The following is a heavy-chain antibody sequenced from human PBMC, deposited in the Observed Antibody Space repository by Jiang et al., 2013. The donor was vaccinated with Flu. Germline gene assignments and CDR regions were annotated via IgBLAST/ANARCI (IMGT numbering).Heavy chain of an antibody. V-gene: IGHV4-39*01. CDR2: MFSDGSA. Sequence: EYGSGLVKPSETLSLTCTVSGGSIRNTDFFWGWVRQSPGKGLEWVGSMFSDGSAYYSPSLKSRASISIDTSKKWLSLRLSSVTAADTAVYYCARQSRWLAYFDYWGQGALVTVSS. J-gene: IGHJ4*02. CDR3: ARQSRWLAYFDY. CDR1: GGSIRNTDFF. D-gene: IGHD6-19*01.